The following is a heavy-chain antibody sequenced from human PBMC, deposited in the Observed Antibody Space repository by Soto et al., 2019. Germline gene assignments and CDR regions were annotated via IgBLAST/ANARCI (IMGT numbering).Heavy chain of an antibody. CDR3: ARMLRVVVADY. V-gene: IGHV1-8*01. D-gene: IGHD2-15*01. CDR1: GYTFTSYD. J-gene: IGHJ4*02. CDR2: MNPNSGNT. Sequence: ASVKVSCKASGYTFTSYDINWVRQATGQGLEWMGWMNPNSGNTGYAQKFQGGVTMTRNTSISTAYMELSSLRSEDTAVYYCARMLRVVVADYWGQGSLVTVSS.